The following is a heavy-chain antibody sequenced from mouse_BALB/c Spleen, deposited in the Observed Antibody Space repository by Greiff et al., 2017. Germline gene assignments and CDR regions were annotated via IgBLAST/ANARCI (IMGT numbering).Heavy chain of an antibody. V-gene: IGHV5-9-4*01. CDR1: GFTFSSYA. CDR2: ISSGGSYT. CDR3: AGAMDY. J-gene: IGHJ4*01. Sequence: EVQLVESGGGLVKPGGSLKLSCAASGFTFSSYAMSWVRQSPEKGLEWVAEISSGGSYTHYPDTVTGRFTISRDNAKNTLYLEMSSLGSEDTAMYYCAGAMDYWGQGTSVTVSS.